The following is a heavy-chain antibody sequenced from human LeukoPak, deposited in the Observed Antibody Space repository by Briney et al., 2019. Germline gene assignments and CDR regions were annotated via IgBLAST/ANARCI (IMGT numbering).Heavy chain of an antibody. CDR1: GGTFSSYT. CDR3: ARLVVPAATFDY. CDR2: IIPILGIA. J-gene: IGHJ4*02. D-gene: IGHD2-2*01. Sequence: ASVKVSCKASGGTFSSYTISWVRQAPGQGLEWMGRIIPILGIANYAQKFQGRVTITADKSTSTAYMELSSLRSEDTAVYYCARLVVPAATFDYWGQGTLVTVSS. V-gene: IGHV1-69*02.